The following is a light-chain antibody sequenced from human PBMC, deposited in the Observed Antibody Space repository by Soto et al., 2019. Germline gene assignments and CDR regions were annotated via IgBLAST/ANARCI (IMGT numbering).Light chain of an antibody. J-gene: IGKJ1*01. CDR1: QSLLHSNGYNY. CDR3: MQALQTPWT. Sequence: DIVMTQSPLSLPVTPGEPASISCRSSQSLLHSNGYNYLDWYLQKPGQSPQLLIYLGSSRASGVPQRFSGSGSGTDFTLKISRGEAEDVGVYYCMQALQTPWTFGQGTKVEIK. V-gene: IGKV2-28*01. CDR2: LGS.